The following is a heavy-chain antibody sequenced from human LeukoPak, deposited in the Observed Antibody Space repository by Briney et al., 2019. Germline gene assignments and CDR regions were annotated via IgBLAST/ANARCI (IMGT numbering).Heavy chain of an antibody. D-gene: IGHD1-26*01. CDR2: IYYSGST. CDR1: GGSIGSSSYY. V-gene: IGHV4-39*01. J-gene: IGHJ4*02. Sequence: SETLSLTCTVSGGSIGSSSYYWGWIRQPPGNGLAWIGSIYYSGSTYYNPSLKSRVTISVDTSKNQFSLKLSSVTAADTAVYYCASLRERSYYARGFDYWGQGTLVTVSS. CDR3: ASLRERSYYARGFDY.